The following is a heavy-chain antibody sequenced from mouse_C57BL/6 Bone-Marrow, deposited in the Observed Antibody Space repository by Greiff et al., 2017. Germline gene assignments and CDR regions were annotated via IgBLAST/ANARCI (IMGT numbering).Heavy chain of an antibody. J-gene: IGHJ1*03. Sequence: EVHLVESGGGLVKPGGSLKLSCAASGFTFSSYAMSWVRQTPEKRLEWVATISAGGSYTYYPDNVKGRFTISRDNAKNNLYLQMSHLKSEDTAMYYCARDNYGYDEGYWYFDVWGTGTTVTVSA. D-gene: IGHD2-2*01. V-gene: IGHV5-4*01. CDR1: GFTFSSYA. CDR3: ARDNYGYDEGYWYFDV. CDR2: ISAGGSYT.